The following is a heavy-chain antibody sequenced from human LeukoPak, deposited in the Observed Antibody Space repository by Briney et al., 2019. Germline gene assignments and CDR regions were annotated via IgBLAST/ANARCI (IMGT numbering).Heavy chain of an antibody. J-gene: IGHJ4*02. Sequence: SETLSLTCTVSGGSISSYYWSWIRQPPGKGLEWIGYIYYSGSTIYNPSLKSRVTISVDTSKNQFSLKLSSVTAADTAVYYCARGVLRYYYFDYWGQGTLVTVSS. D-gene: IGHD3-9*01. V-gene: IGHV4-59*01. CDR3: ARGVLRYYYFDY. CDR2: IYYSGST. CDR1: GGSISSYY.